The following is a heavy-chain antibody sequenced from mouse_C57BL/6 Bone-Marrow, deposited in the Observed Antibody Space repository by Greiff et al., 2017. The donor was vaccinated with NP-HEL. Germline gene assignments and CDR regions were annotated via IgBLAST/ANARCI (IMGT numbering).Heavy chain of an antibody. Sequence: EVQLVESGPELVKPGASVKISCKASGYSFTGYYMNWVKQSPEKSLEWIGEINPSTGGTTYNQKFKAKATLTVDKSSSTAYMQLKSLTSEDSAVYYCAREGDYDGDYWGQGTSVTVSS. CDR2: INPSTGGT. CDR3: AREGDYDGDY. D-gene: IGHD2-4*01. V-gene: IGHV1-42*01. CDR1: GYSFTGYY. J-gene: IGHJ4*01.